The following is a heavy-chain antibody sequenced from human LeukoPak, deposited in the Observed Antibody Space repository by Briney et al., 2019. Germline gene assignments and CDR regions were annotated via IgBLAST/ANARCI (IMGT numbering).Heavy chain of an antibody. V-gene: IGHV3-53*04. J-gene: IGHJ3*02. CDR2: IYSGGST. CDR1: GFTVSSNY. Sequence: GGSLRLSCAASGFTVSSNYMSWVRQAPGKGLEWVSVIYSGGSTYYADSVKGRFTISRHNSKNTLYLQMNSLRAEDTAVYYCARVFSAGSLAFDIWGQGTMVTVSS. CDR3: ARVFSAGSLAFDI. D-gene: IGHD3-10*01.